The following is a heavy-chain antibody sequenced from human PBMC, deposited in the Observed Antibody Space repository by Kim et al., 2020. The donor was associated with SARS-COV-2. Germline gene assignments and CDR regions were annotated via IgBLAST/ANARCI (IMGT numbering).Heavy chain of an antibody. Sequence: GGSLRLSCAASGFTFSSYSMNWVRQAPGKGLEWVSYISSSSSTIYYADSVKGRFTISRDNAKNSLYLQMNSLRDEDTAVYYCAGGRTVLLWFGELLALDYWGQGTLVTVSS. CDR3: AGGRTVLLWFGELLALDY. J-gene: IGHJ4*02. CDR1: GFTFSSYS. V-gene: IGHV3-48*02. CDR2: ISSSSSTI. D-gene: IGHD3-10*01.